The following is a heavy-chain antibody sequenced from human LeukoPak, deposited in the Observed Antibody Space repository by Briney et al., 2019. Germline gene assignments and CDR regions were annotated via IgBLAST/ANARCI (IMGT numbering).Heavy chain of an antibody. D-gene: IGHD6-13*01. CDR1: GFTFSTCW. Sequence: PGGSLRLSCAASGFTFSTCWKSWVRQAPGKGLDWVANINKDGSAKYLVDSVKGRFTISRDNAKNSLYLQMSSLRVEDTAVYYCARSPAPGSVDYWGQGTLVTVSS. CDR2: INKDGSAK. CDR3: ARSPAPGSVDY. J-gene: IGHJ4*02. V-gene: IGHV3-7*01.